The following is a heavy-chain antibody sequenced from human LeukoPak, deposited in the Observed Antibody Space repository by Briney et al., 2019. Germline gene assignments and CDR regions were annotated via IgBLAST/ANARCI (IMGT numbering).Heavy chain of an antibody. Sequence: GGSLRLSCAASGFTFSSYAMHWVRQAPGKGLEWVAVISYDGSNKYYADSVKGRFTISRDNSKNTLYLQMNSLRAEDTAVYYCARKRNPYDTWGHLDYWGQGTLVTVSS. J-gene: IGHJ4*02. D-gene: IGHD3-22*01. V-gene: IGHV3-30-3*01. CDR2: ISYDGSNK. CDR3: ARKRNPYDTWGHLDY. CDR1: GFTFSSYA.